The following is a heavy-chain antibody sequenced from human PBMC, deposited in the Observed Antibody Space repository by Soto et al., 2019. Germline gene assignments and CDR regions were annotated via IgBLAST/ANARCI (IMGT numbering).Heavy chain of an antibody. D-gene: IGHD4-17*01. CDR3: VRHGSVEYGDYTYVYGMDV. V-gene: IGHV5-51*01. J-gene: IGHJ6*02. CDR2: IYPGDSET. CDR1: GYIFTMYR. Sequence: PGESLKISCNGSGYIFTMYRIGWVRQMPGKGLEWMGIIYPGDSETRYSPSFQGQVTISVDKSISTTYLQWGSLKASDTATYYCVRHGSVEYGDYTYVYGMDVWGQGTTVT.